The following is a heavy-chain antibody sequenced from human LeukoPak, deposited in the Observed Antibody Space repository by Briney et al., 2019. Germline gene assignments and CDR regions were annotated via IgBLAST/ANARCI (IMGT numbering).Heavy chain of an antibody. D-gene: IGHD1-26*01. CDR3: ARGSGSCDY. Sequence: PSETLSLTCTVSGGSISSGGYYWSWLRQPPGKGLEWIGEINHSGSTNYNPSLKSRVTISVDTSKNQFSLKLSSVTAADTAVYYCARGSGSCDYWGQGTLVTVSS. CDR1: GGSISSGGYY. CDR2: INHSGST. V-gene: IGHV4-39*07. J-gene: IGHJ4*02.